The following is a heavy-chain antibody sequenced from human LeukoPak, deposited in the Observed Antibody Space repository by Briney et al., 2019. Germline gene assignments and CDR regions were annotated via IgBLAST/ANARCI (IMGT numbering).Heavy chain of an antibody. Sequence: GASVKVSCKASGYNLNTYHMHWVRQAPGQGLEWKGIITSTGTTTICAQKFQGRVTMTRDTSTSTVYVDLSSLRSDDTAVYYCATEYVRTHYFDWWGQGTLVTVSS. J-gene: IGHJ4*02. CDR2: ITSTGTTT. CDR3: ATEYVRTHYFDW. V-gene: IGHV1-46*02. CDR1: GYNLNTYH. D-gene: IGHD3-16*01.